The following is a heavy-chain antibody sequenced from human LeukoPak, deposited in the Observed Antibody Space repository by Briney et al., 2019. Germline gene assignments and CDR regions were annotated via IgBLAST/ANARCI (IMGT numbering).Heavy chain of an antibody. J-gene: IGHJ4*02. CDR1: GGSISSYY. V-gene: IGHV4-59*01. D-gene: IGHD5-24*01. CDR3: ARCPFDGYNYYFDY. CDR2: IYYSGST. Sequence: SETLSLTCTVSGGSISSYYWSWIRQPPGKGLEWIGYIYYSGSTKYNPSLKSRVTISVDTSKNQFSLRLSSVTAADTAVYYCARCPFDGYNYYFDYWGLGTLVTVSS.